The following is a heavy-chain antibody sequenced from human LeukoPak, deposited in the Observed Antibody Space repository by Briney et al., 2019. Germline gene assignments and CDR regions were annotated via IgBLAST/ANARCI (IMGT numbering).Heavy chain of an antibody. Sequence: GASVKVSCKASGGTFSSYAISWVRQAPGQGLEWMGGIIPIFGTANYAQKFQGRVTITADESTSTAYMELRSLRSDDTAVYYCARDRRGGYGDYVIDYWGQGTLVTVSS. J-gene: IGHJ4*02. CDR3: ARDRRGGYGDYVIDY. CDR1: GGTFSSYA. V-gene: IGHV1-69*13. CDR2: IIPIFGTA. D-gene: IGHD4-17*01.